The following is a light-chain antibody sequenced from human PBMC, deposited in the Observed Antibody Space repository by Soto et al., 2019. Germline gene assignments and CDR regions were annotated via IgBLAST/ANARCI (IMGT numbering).Light chain of an antibody. Sequence: EIVLTQSPGTLSLSPGERATLSCRASQSVSNNYLAWYQQKPGQAPRLFIYGASNRATGIPDRFSGSGSGTAFTLTISSLRSEDFAVYYCQQYNNWPQTFGQGTKVDIK. V-gene: IGKV3D-15*01. CDR1: QSVSNN. J-gene: IGKJ1*01. CDR2: GAS. CDR3: QQYNNWPQT.